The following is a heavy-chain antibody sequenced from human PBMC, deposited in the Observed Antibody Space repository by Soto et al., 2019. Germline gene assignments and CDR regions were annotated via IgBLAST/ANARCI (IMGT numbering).Heavy chain of an antibody. CDR3: ARAAVTALTD. CDR1: GGTFITDT. J-gene: IGHJ4*02. V-gene: IGHV1-69*06. CDR2: IIPIYGTT. D-gene: IGHD2-21*02. Sequence: SVKVSCKASGGTFITDTISWVRQVPGQGLEWMGGIIPIYGTTNYAQRFQDRLTITADKSTSTAYMELSSLKSEDTAVFYCARAAVTALTDWGQGTQVTVSS.